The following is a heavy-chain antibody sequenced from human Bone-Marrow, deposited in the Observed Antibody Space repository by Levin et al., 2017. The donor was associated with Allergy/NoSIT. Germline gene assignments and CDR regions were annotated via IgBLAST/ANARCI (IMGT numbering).Heavy chain of an antibody. J-gene: IGHJ4*02. CDR1: GYTFSNYY. CDR3: ARKTAVADFDY. D-gene: IGHD6-19*01. Sequence: GGSLRLSCKASGYTFSNYYMHWVRQAPGQGLEWMGIVDPSSGRATYAQKVQGRVTMTRDTSTSTVYMELSSLTSEDTAVYYCARKTAVADFDYWGQGILITVSS. V-gene: IGHV1-46*01. CDR2: VDPSSGRA.